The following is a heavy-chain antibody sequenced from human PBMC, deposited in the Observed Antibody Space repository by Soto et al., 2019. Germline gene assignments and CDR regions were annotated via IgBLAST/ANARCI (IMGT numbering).Heavy chain of an antibody. CDR1: GYTFTSYG. CDR3: ARVIPLLSMFGVVTYYYYYGMDV. Sequence: GASVKVSCKASGYTFTSYGISWVRQAPGQGLEWMGWISAYNGNTNYAQKLQGRVTMTTDTSTSTAYMELRSLRSDDTAVYYCARVIPLLSMFGVVTYYYYYGMDVWGQGTTVTVSS. V-gene: IGHV1-18*01. D-gene: IGHD3-3*01. J-gene: IGHJ6*02. CDR2: ISAYNGNT.